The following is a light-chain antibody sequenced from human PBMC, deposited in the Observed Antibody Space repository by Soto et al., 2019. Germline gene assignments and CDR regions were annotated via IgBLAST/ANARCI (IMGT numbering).Light chain of an antibody. V-gene: IGKV1-39*01. Sequence: DIPMTQSPSSLSASVGDRVTITCRASQSISTYLNWYQQRLGKAPKLLMYSASRLQSGVSSRFSGSGSGTDFTLSISSLQPEDFATYYCQQSYTSPYTFGQGTKLEIE. CDR3: QQSYTSPYT. CDR1: QSISTY. J-gene: IGKJ2*01. CDR2: SAS.